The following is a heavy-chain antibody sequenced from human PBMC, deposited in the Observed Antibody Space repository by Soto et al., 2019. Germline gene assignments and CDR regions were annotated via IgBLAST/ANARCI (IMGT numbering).Heavy chain of an antibody. CDR2: IIPIFATA. V-gene: IGHV1-69*13. Sequence: GASVKVSCKASGGTFSSYAISWVRQAPGQGLEWMGGIIPIFATANYAQKFQGRVTITADESTSTAYMQLSSLRSEDTAVYYCARVVGATTAVAFDIWGQGTMVTV. CDR1: GGTFSSYA. D-gene: IGHD1-26*01. CDR3: ARVVGATTAVAFDI. J-gene: IGHJ3*02.